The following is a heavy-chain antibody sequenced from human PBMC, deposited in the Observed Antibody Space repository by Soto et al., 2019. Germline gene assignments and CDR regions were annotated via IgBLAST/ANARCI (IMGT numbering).Heavy chain of an antibody. Sequence: ASVKVSCKASGYIFTNYAIHWVRQAPGQSLEWMGWINAGNGDTKYSQKFQDRVTISRDTSASTAYMELSSLRSEDTAVYYCARRVEEGATTPSDWLFAFWGRGTLVTVSS. CDR1: GYIFTNYA. CDR3: ARRVEEGATTPSDWLFAF. D-gene: IGHD5-12*01. CDR2: INAGNGDT. J-gene: IGHJ2*01. V-gene: IGHV1-3*01.